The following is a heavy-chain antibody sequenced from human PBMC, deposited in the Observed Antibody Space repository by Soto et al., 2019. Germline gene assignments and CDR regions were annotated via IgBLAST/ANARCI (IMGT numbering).Heavy chain of an antibody. CDR3: ARDLGGNWFDP. D-gene: IGHD1-26*01. CDR2: IIPILGIA. CDR1: GGTFSSYT. Sequence: QVQLVQSGAEVKKPGSSVKVSCKASGGTFSSYTISWVRQAPGQGLEWMGRIIPILGIANYAQKFQGRVTVTGXKSTSTAYMELSSLRSEDTAVYYCARDLGGNWFDPWGQGTLVTVSS. J-gene: IGHJ5*02. V-gene: IGHV1-69*08.